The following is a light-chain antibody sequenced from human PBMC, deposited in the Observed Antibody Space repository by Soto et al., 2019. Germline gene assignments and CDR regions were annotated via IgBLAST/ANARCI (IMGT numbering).Light chain of an antibody. CDR2: LEGSGSY. CDR3: ETWHSNLGV. CDR1: SGHSSYI. V-gene: IGLV4-60*03. J-gene: IGLJ2*01. Sequence: QSVLTQSSSASASLGSSVTLTCTLSSGHSSYIIAWHQQQPGKAPRYLMKLEGSGSYNKGSGVPARFSGSSSGAYRYLTISNPQSEDDAEYYCETWHSNLGVFGGGTKLTVL.